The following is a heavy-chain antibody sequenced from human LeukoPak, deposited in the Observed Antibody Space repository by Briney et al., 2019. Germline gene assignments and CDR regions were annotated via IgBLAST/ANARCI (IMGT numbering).Heavy chain of an antibody. Sequence: SETLSLTCAVYGASFNSYYWDWIRQPPGKGLEWIGEINHSGSVKYNPSLKSRVTISVDRSKNQFALKMSGVTAADTAIYYCARGPLGSSGDYWGQGSLVTVSS. CDR2: INHSGSV. D-gene: IGHD6-6*01. CDR3: ARGPLGSSGDY. J-gene: IGHJ4*02. V-gene: IGHV4-34*01. CDR1: GASFNSYY.